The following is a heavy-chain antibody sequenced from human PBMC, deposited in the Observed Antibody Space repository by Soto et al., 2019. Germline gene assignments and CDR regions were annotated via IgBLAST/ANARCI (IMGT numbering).Heavy chain of an antibody. D-gene: IGHD2-8*01. Sequence: EVQLLESGGGLVQPGGSLRLSCAASGFTFSSYAMSWVRQAPGKGLEWVSAISGSGGSTYYADSVKGRFTISRYNSKNTLYLQMNSLRAEDTAVYYCAKGPDMVLMVYASPWGQGTLVTVSS. CDR3: AKGPDMVLMVYASP. V-gene: IGHV3-23*01. CDR1: GFTFSSYA. CDR2: ISGSGGST. J-gene: IGHJ5*02.